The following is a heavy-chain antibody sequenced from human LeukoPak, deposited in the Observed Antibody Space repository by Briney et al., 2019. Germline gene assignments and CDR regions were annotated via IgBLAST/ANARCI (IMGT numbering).Heavy chain of an antibody. CDR2: ISGSGGST. D-gene: IGHD3-9*01. CDR3: AREPPGGNYDILSRYNWFDP. CDR1: GFTFSSYA. V-gene: IGHV3-23*01. J-gene: IGHJ5*02. Sequence: GSLRLSCAASGFTFSSYAMSWVRQAPGKGLEWVSAISGSGGSTYYADSVKGRFTISRDNAKNSLYLQMNSLRAEDTAVYYCAREPPGGNYDILSRYNWFDPWGQGTLVTVSS.